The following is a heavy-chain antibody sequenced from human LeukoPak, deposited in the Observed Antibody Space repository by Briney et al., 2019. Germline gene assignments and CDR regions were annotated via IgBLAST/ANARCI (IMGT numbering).Heavy chain of an antibody. V-gene: IGHV3-23*01. CDR3: ARDPTTVAGTTGFDY. CDR2: ISGSGGST. D-gene: IGHD6-19*01. J-gene: IGHJ4*02. Sequence: GGSLRLSCAASGFTFISYAMSWVRQAPGKGLEWVSTISGSGGSTSYADSVKGRFTISRDNSKNTLYLQMNSLRAEDTAVYYCARDPTTVAGTTGFDYWGQGTLVTVSS. CDR1: GFTFISYA.